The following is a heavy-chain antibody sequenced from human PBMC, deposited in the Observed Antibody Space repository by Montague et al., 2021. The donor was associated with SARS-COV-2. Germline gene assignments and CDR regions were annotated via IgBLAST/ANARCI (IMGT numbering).Heavy chain of an antibody. CDR2: ISYDGSNK. CDR3: ARTDGGSYFNAFDI. Sequence: SLRLSCAASGFTFSSYAMHWVRQAPGKGLEWVAVISYDGSNKYYVDSVNGRYTISRDNSKNTLYLQMNSLRAEDTAVYYCARTDGGSYFNAFDIWGQGTMVTVSS. V-gene: IGHV3-30*04. CDR1: GFTFSSYA. J-gene: IGHJ3*02. D-gene: IGHD1-26*01.